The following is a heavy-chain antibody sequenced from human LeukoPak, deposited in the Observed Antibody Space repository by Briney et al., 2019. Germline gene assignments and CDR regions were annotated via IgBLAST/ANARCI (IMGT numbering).Heavy chain of an antibody. D-gene: IGHD1-26*01. Sequence: GGSLRLSCAASGFTFSTYWMSWVRQAPGKGLEWVANIKGDGSEKNYVGSVKGRFTISRDNAKNSLYLQMNSLRAEDTAVYYCAKDSPFGGNWGQGTLVTVSS. V-gene: IGHV3-7*01. CDR2: IKGDGSEK. CDR3: AKDSPFGGN. J-gene: IGHJ4*02. CDR1: GFTFSTYW.